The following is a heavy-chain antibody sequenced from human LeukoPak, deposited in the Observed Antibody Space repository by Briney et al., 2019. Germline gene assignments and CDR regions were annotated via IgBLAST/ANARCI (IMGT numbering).Heavy chain of an antibody. CDR2: VYTTGST. CDR3: ARARDGLNAFNY. CDR1: GGSITGDSFY. J-gene: IGHJ4*02. D-gene: IGHD5-24*01. V-gene: IGHV4-61*02. Sequence: SETLSLACTVSGGSITGDSFYWSWIRQPAGKGLEWIGRVYTTGSTSYNPSLKSRVTVSVDTSNNYFSLSLNSVTSADTAVYYCARARDGLNAFNYWGQGTLVTVSS.